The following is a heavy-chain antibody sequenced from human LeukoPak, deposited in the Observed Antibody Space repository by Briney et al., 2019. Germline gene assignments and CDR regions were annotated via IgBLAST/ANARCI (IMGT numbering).Heavy chain of an antibody. CDR2: IYYSGST. V-gene: IGHV4-59*01. CDR1: GGSISSYY. CDR3: ARVTGYVMEDYFDY. D-gene: IGHD6-13*01. J-gene: IGHJ4*02. Sequence: SSETLSLTCTVSGGSISSYYWSWIRQPPGKGLEWIGYIYYSGSTNYNPSLKSRVTISVDTSKNQFSLRLSSVTAADTAVYYCARVTGYVMEDYFDYWGQGTLVTVSS.